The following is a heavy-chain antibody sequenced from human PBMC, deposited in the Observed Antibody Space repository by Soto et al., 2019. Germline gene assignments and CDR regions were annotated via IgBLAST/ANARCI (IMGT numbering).Heavy chain of an antibody. CDR1: GGSFSGYY. J-gene: IGHJ6*02. CDR3: PRRINTCILSSFYYGMDV. D-gene: IGHD3-3*02. Sequence: PSETLSLTCAVYGGSFSGYYWSWIRQPPGKGLEWIGEINHSGSTNYNPSLKSRVTISVDTSKNQFSLKLSSVTAADTAVYYCPRRINTCILSSFYYGMDVWGPGITVTVSS. V-gene: IGHV4-34*01. CDR2: INHSGST.